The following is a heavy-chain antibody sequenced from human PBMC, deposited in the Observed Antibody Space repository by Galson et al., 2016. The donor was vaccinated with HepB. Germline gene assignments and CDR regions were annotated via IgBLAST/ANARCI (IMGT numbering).Heavy chain of an antibody. V-gene: IGHV4-39*01. CDR3: ARTAGDFFNY. CDR2: ISSSGRT. CDR1: GGSISSSSYY. J-gene: IGHJ4*02. Sequence: SETLSLTCTVSGGSISSSSYYWGWIRQSPGKGLEWIGSISSSGRTYYNPSLESRVSISVDTSKKQFSLKLTSVTAADTAVYHCARTAGDFFNYWGQGTLVTVSS.